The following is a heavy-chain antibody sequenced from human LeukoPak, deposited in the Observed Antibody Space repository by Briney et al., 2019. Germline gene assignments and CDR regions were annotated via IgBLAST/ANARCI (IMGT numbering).Heavy chain of an antibody. D-gene: IGHD3-10*01. CDR1: GGSISSYY. Sequence: SETLSLTCTVSGGSISSYYWSWIRQPPGKGLEWIGYIYYSGSTNYNPSLKSRVTISVDTPKNQFSLKLSSVTAADTAVYYCARARIGSPAGYYFDYWGQGTLVTVSS. CDR2: IYYSGST. V-gene: IGHV4-59*01. CDR3: ARARIGSPAGYYFDY. J-gene: IGHJ4*02.